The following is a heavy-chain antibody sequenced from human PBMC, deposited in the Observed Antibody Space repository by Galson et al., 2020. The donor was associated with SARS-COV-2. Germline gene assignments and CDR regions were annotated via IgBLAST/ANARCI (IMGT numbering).Heavy chain of an antibody. J-gene: IGHJ3*02. CDR3: ARDPRSPVNAFDI. CDR1: GGSITHYY. CDR2: VYTTGS. V-gene: IGHV4-4*07. Sequence: ASETLSLTCRVSGGSITHYYWSWIRQPAGKGLEWIGRVYTTGSDYSHSLKSRVTMSVDTSKNQLSLHLRSVTAADKAVYYCARDPRSPVNAFDILGQGTMVSVSS. D-gene: IGHD4-17*01.